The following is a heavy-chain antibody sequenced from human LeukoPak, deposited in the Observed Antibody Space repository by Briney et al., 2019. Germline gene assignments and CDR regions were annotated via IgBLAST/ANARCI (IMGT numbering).Heavy chain of an antibody. J-gene: IGHJ4*02. V-gene: IGHV4-34*01. CDR3: ARGRRTYYDSSGYYHLDY. CDR1: GGSFSGYY. Sequence: SETLSLTCAVYGGSFSGYYWSWIRQPPGKGLEWIGEINHSGSTNYNPSLKIRVTISVVTSKNQFSLKLSSVTAADTAVYYCARGRRTYYDSSGYYHLDYWGQGTLVTVSS. D-gene: IGHD3-22*01. CDR2: INHSGST.